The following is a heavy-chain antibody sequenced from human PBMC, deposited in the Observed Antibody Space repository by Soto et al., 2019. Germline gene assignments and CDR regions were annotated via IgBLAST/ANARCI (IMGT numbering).Heavy chain of an antibody. J-gene: IGHJ4*02. Sequence: QVQLVESGGAVVQPRKSLRLSCAASGFTFNTYGMYWVRQAPGKGLEWVAAISYDGSNKYHADSVKGRFTISRDNSKNTLYLQMNSLRVEDTAVYYCAKDIVRYTYGACDYWGQGALVTVSS. CDR1: GFTFNTYG. V-gene: IGHV3-30*18. D-gene: IGHD5-18*01. CDR3: AKDIVRYTYGACDY. CDR2: ISYDGSNK.